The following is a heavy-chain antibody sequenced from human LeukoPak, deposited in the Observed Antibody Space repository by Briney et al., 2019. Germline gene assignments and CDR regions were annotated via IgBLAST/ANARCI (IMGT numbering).Heavy chain of an antibody. CDR2: IYYSGST. D-gene: IGHD2-8*01. CDR1: GGSISSSSYY. CDR3: ARVDIVLMVYAFDC. J-gene: IGHJ4*02. V-gene: IGHV4-39*07. Sequence: SETLSLTCTVSGGSISSSSYYWGWIRQPPGKGLEWIGSIYYSGSTYYNPSLKSRVTISVDTSKNQFSLKLSSVTAADTAVYYCARVDIVLMVYAFDCWGQGTLVTVSS.